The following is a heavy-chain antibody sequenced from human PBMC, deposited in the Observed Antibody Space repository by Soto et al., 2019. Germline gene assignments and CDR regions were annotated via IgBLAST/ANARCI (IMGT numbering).Heavy chain of an antibody. Sequence: SETLSLTCTVSGGSIGSGVYFWSWIRQPPGKGLEWIGFISYTGSAYYNPSLKSRVAISVDTSKNQFSLKLTSVTAADAAVYYCATTGATTGSYYFEYWGQGTLVTVSS. CDR2: ISYTGSA. J-gene: IGHJ4*02. D-gene: IGHD1-26*01. CDR1: GGSIGSGVYF. V-gene: IGHV4-30-4*01. CDR3: ATTGATTGSYYFEY.